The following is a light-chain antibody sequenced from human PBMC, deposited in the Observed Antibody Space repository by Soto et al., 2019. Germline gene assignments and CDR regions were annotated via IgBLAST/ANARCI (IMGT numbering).Light chain of an antibody. J-gene: IGLJ1*01. CDR3: SSYTSTSTLYV. CDR2: EVR. Sequence: QSVLTQPASVSGSLGQSITIPCTGTGSDVGEYNYVSWYQQHPDKAPKLMIYEVRNRPSGVSNRFSGSKSGNTASLAIAGLQAEDEADYYCSSYTSTSTLYVFGTGTKVTVL. CDR1: GSDVGEYNY. V-gene: IGLV2-14*01.